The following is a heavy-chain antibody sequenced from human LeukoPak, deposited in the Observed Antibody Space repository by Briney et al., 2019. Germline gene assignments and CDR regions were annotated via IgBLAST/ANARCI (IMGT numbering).Heavy chain of an antibody. CDR3: AREWELLPLGGAFDI. CDR2: ISSSSTI. J-gene: IGHJ3*02. Sequence: GGSLRLSCAASGFTFSSYSMNWVRQAPGKGLEWVSYISSSSTIYYADSVKGRFTISRDNAKNSLYLQMNSLRAEDTAVYYCAREWELLPLGGAFDIWGQGTMVTVSS. V-gene: IGHV3-48*04. D-gene: IGHD1-26*01. CDR1: GFTFSSYS.